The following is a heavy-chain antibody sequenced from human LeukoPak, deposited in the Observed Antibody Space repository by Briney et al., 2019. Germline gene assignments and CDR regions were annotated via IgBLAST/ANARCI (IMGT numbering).Heavy chain of an antibody. V-gene: IGHV3-23*01. D-gene: IGHD3-22*01. J-gene: IGHJ3*02. Sequence: PGGSLRLSCATSGFTFSSYAMSWVRQAPGKGLEWVSAISGSGGSTYYADSVKGRFTISRDNSKNTLYLQMNSLRAEDTAVYYCAKGPLGANYYGSSGYLPAFDIWGQGTMVTVSS. CDR3: AKGPLGANYYGSSGYLPAFDI. CDR2: ISGSGGST. CDR1: GFTFSSYA.